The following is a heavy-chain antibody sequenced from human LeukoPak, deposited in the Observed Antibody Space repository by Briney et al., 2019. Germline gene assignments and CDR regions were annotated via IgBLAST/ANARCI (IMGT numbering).Heavy chain of an antibody. Sequence: GGSLRLSCAASGFTFSNYSMNWVRQAPGKGLEWVSSISSSSSYIFYADSVKGRFTISRDNAKNSLYLQMNSLRAEDTAVYYCARVQGPAAMIGERNNWFDPWGQGTLVTVSS. CDR3: ARVQGPAAMIGERNNWFDP. V-gene: IGHV3-21*01. J-gene: IGHJ5*02. D-gene: IGHD2-2*01. CDR1: GFTFSNYS. CDR2: ISSSSSYI.